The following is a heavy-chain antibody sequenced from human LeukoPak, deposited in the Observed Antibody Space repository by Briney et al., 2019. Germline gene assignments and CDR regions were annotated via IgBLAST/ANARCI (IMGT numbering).Heavy chain of an antibody. V-gene: IGHV3-48*03. CDR2: ISNGGDNI. CDR3: AKSYEYSNYYYYYYYMDV. D-gene: IGHD4-11*01. Sequence: GGSLRLSCRASGFTFSSHEMNWVRQAPGKGLEWLSYISNGGDNIYYADPMKGRFTISRDNAKNTLCLQMNSLRAEDTAVYYCAKSYEYSNYYYYYYYMDVWGKGTTVTVSS. J-gene: IGHJ6*03. CDR1: GFTFSSHE.